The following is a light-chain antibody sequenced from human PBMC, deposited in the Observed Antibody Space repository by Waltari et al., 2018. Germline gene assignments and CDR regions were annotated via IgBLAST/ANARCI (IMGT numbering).Light chain of an antibody. J-gene: IGLJ3*02. V-gene: IGLV1-47*01. CDR3: AAWDDILSGWG. CDR2: RND. Sequence: YVLTQPRSASGTPGPRATISCSGSNSNIGSSSVHWYQQLPGTAPKLRIYRNDQRPSGVPDRFSGSRSGTSTALAISGLRSEDEADYYCAAWDDILSGWGFGGGTKLTVL. CDR1: NSNIGSSS.